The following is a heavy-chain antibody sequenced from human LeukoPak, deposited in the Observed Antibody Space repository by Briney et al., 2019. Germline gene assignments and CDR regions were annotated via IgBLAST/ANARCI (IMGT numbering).Heavy chain of an antibody. Sequence: GGSLRLSCAASGFTFSSNGMSWVRQAPGRGLEWVSVISGSGGSPDYTDSVKGRFTISRDNSKNTLYLQMNSLRAEDAAVYYCAKEYRTARGGYFDYWGQGTLVTVSS. V-gene: IGHV3-23*01. J-gene: IGHJ4*02. CDR3: AKEYRTARGGYFDY. CDR1: GFTFSSNG. D-gene: IGHD1-14*01. CDR2: ISGSGGSP.